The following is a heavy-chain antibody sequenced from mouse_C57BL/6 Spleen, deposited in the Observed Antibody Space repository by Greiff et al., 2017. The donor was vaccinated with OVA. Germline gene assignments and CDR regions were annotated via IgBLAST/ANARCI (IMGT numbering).Heavy chain of an antibody. Sequence: EVQLQQSGPELVKPGASVKMSCKASGYTFTDYNMHWVKQSHGKSLEWIGYINPNNGGTSYNQKFKGKATLTVNKSYSTAYMVLLSLTSDDSAVYYFARVSTTVAYFDYWGQGTTLTVSS. V-gene: IGHV1-22*01. CDR1: GYTFTDYN. CDR2: INPNNGGT. J-gene: IGHJ2*01. D-gene: IGHD1-1*01. CDR3: ARVSTTVAYFDY.